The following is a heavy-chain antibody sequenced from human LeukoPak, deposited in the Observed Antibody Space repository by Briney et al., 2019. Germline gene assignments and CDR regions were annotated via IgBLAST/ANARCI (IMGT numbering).Heavy chain of an antibody. CDR2: ITTYNGDT. V-gene: IGHV1-18*01. Sequence: GASVKVSCKASGYTFTSNVITWVRQAPGQGLEWMGCITTYNGDTNYAQKFQGRVTMTTDTSTSTAYMGLRSLRSDDTAMYYCARGRYSGSYTLFDYWGQGILVTVSS. CDR1: GYTFTSNV. J-gene: IGHJ4*02. D-gene: IGHD1-26*01. CDR3: ARGRYSGSYTLFDY.